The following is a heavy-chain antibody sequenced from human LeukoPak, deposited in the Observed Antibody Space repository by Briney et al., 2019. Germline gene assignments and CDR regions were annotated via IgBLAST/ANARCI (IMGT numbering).Heavy chain of an antibody. D-gene: IGHD3-10*01. CDR2: ISGSGGST. Sequence: SGGTLSLSCAASGFTFSTYAMSVLPEAPRKDLEGVSLISGSGGSTYYADSVKGRFTISRDNSQNTLYLKINSLRGEDTAVYYCAKIPLGSHWVDFDYWGQGTLVTVSS. V-gene: IGHV3-23*01. CDR3: AKIPLGSHWVDFDY. J-gene: IGHJ4*02. CDR1: GFTFSTYA.